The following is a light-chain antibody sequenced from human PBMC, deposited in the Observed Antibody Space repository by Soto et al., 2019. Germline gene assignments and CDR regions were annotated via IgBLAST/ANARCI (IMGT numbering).Light chain of an antibody. CDR3: QHRSNWPT. J-gene: IGKJ5*01. CDR1: QSVSSSY. Sequence: EIVLTQSPVTLSFSPGERATLSCRASQSVSSSYLAWYQQKPGQAPRLLIYGASSRATGIPDRFSGSGSGTDFTLTISSLEPEDFALYYCQHRSNWPTFGQGTRLEIK. CDR2: GAS. V-gene: IGKV3D-20*02.